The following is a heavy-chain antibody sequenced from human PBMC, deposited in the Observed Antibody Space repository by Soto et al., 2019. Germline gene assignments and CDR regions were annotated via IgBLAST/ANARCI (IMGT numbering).Heavy chain of an antibody. D-gene: IGHD3-9*01. CDR3: ARQRPNYDILTGPIYYYYFGMDV. CDR2: ISYDGSND. Sequence: GGSLRLSCAASGFSFSAFAMQWVRHAPGKGLEWVAVISYDGSNDYYTDSVKGRFTVSRDSSKSTLDLQMNSLRPEDTAVYYCARQRPNYDILTGPIYYYYFGMDVWGQGTTVTVSS. J-gene: IGHJ6*02. CDR1: GFSFSAFA. V-gene: IGHV3-30*04.